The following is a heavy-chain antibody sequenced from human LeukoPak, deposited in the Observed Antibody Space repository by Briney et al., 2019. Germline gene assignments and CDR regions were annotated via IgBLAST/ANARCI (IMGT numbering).Heavy chain of an antibody. CDR1: GGSISSGSYY. D-gene: IGHD6-25*01. CDR3: ARYRRIAAVQSYYYMDV. V-gene: IGHV4-61*02. J-gene: IGHJ6*03. CDR2: IYTSGST. Sequence: SETLSLTCTVSGGSISSGSYYWSWIRQPVGKGLEWIGRIYTSGSTNYNPSLKSRVTISVDTSKNQFSLKMSSVTAADTAVYFCARYRRIAAVQSYYYMDVWGEGTTVTVSS.